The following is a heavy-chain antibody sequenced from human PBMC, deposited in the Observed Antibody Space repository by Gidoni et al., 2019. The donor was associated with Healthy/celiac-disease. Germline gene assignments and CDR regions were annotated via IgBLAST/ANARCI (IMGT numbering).Heavy chain of an antibody. D-gene: IGHD2-15*01. V-gene: IGHV1-3*01. CDR3: ARDWDCSGGSCYSFDY. CDR2: INAGNGNT. J-gene: IGHJ4*02. Sequence: QVQLVQSGAEVKKPGASVKVSCKASGYTFTSYAMHWVRQAPGQRLEWMGWINAGNGNTKYSQKFQGRVTITSDTSASTAYMELSSLRSEDTAVYYCARDWDCSGGSCYSFDYWGQGTLVTVSS. CDR1: GYTFTSYA.